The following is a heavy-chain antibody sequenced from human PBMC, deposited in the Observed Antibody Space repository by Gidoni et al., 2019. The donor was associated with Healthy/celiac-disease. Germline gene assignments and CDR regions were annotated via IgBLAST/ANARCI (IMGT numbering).Heavy chain of an antibody. Sequence: QVQLQESGPGLVKPSQTLSLTCTVSGGSISSGSYYWSWIRQPAGKGLEWIGRIYTSGSTNYNPSLKSRVTISVDTPKNQFSLKLSSVTAADTAVYYCAREDPLQPFDIWGQGTMVTVSS. CDR2: IYTSGST. CDR1: GGSISSGSYY. J-gene: IGHJ3*02. CDR3: AREDPLQPFDI. V-gene: IGHV4-61*02.